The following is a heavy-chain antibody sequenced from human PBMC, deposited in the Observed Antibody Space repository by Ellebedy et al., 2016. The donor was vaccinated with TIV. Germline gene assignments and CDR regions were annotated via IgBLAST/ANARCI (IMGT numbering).Heavy chain of an antibody. CDR2: AYYNGST. J-gene: IGHJ6*02. D-gene: IGHD1-1*01. CDR1: GGYISSNF. CDR3: ARSFFDLSSWYNNDFYYGMDL. Sequence: SETLSLTCTVSGGYISSNFWGWIRQPPGKGLEWIGYAYYNGSTNYSPSLKSRVTISLDTSKNQFSLRLSSLTAADTAVYYCARSFFDLSSWYNNDFYYGMDLWGQGTTVTVSS. V-gene: IGHV4-59*08.